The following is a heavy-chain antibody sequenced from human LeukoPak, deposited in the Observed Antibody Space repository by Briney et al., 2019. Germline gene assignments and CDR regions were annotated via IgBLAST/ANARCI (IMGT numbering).Heavy chain of an antibody. J-gene: IGHJ4*02. CDR2: IYYSGST. Sequence: SETLSLTCTVSGGSVSSTYHWGWIRQPPGKGLEWIGSIYYSGSTYHNPSLKSRVTISVDTSKNQFSLKLTFVTAADTAVYYCARQRYSGYEIDYWGQGTLVTVSS. V-gene: IGHV4-39*01. CDR1: GGSVSSTYH. CDR3: ARQRYSGYEIDY. D-gene: IGHD5-12*01.